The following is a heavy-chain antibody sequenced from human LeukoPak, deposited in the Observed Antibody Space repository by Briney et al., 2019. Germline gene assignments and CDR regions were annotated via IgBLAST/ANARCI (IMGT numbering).Heavy chain of an antibody. CDR2: IYYSGST. J-gene: IGHJ4*02. D-gene: IGHD6-6*01. Sequence: PSETLSLTCTVSGGSISSSSYYWGWIRQPPGKGLEWIGSIYYSGSTYYNPSLKSRVTISVDTSKNQFSLKLSSVTAADTAVYYCARHQGSSGDYWGQGTLVTVSS. V-gene: IGHV4-39*01. CDR1: GGSISSSSYY. CDR3: ARHQGSSGDY.